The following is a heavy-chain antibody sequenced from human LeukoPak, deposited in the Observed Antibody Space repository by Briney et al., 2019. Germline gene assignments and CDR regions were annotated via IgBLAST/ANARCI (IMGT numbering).Heavy chain of an antibody. CDR1: GFTFSRYW. V-gene: IGHV4-34*01. Sequence: GSLRLSCAASGFTFSRYWMSWVRQAPGKGLEWIGEINHSGSTNYNPSLKSRVTISVDTSKNQFSLKLSSVTAADTAVYYCARERGYYDSSALQKDAFDIWGQGTMVTVSS. D-gene: IGHD3-22*01. CDR2: INHSGST. J-gene: IGHJ3*02. CDR3: ARERGYYDSSALQKDAFDI.